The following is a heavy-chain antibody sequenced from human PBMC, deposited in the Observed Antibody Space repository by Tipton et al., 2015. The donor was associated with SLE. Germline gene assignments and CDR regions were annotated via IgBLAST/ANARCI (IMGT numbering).Heavy chain of an antibody. CDR1: GFTFSSYE. J-gene: IGHJ4*02. Sequence: GSLRLSCAASGFTFSSYEMNWVRQAPGKGLEWVSYISSSGSTIYYADSVKGLFTISRDNAKNSLYLQMNSLRAEDTAVYYCARGAGDVWSGYGYWRQGTLVTVSS. CDR2: ISSSGSTI. D-gene: IGHD3-3*01. CDR3: ARGAGDVWSGYGY. V-gene: IGHV3-48*03.